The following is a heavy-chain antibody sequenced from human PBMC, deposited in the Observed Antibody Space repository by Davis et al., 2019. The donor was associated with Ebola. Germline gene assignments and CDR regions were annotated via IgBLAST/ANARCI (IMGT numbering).Heavy chain of an antibody. Sequence: GGSLRLSCAASGFTFSDYAMTWVRQAPGKGLEWVSAISGGGVSTCYADSVKGRFTISRDSSKNTLNLQMDSLRAEDTAIYYCARGPVTTLAPTPCQYWGQGTLVTVSS. V-gene: IGHV3-23*01. D-gene: IGHD4-17*01. CDR1: GFTFSDYA. CDR3: ARGPVTTLAPTPCQY. CDR2: ISGGGVST. J-gene: IGHJ4*02.